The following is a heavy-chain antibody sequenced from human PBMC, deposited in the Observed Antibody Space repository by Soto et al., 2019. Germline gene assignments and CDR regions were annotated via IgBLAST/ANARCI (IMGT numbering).Heavy chain of an antibody. CDR2: ISAYNGNT. V-gene: IGHV1-18*01. D-gene: IGHD3-16*02. J-gene: IGHJ4*02. CDR1: GYTFTSYG. Sequence: QVQLVQSGAEVKKPGASVKVSCKASGYTFTSYGISWVRQAPGQGLEWMGWISAYNGNTNYAQKLQDRVTMTTDTSTSTAYMELRSLRSDDTAVYYCARERRDYIWGSYRYTGFDYWGQGTLVTVSS. CDR3: ARERRDYIWGSYRYTGFDY.